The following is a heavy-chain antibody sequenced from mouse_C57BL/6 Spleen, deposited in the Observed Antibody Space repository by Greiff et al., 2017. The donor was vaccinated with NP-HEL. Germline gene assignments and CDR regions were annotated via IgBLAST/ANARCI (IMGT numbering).Heavy chain of an antibody. CDR1: GYTFTSYW. J-gene: IGHJ1*03. CDR2: IDPSDSYT. V-gene: IGHV1-69*01. CDR3: ARGGTRRYVDV. Sequence: QVQLQQPGAELVMPGASVKLSCKASGYTFTSYWMHWVKQRPGQGLEWIGEIDPSDSYTNYNQKFKGKSTLTVDKSSSTAYMQLSSLTSEDSAVYYCARGGTRRYVDVWGTGTTVTVSS. D-gene: IGHD3-3*01.